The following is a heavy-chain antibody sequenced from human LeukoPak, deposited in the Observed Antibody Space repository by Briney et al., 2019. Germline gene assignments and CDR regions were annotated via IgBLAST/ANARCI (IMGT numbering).Heavy chain of an antibody. J-gene: IGHJ3*02. Sequence: GGSLRLSCAASGFTFSSYSMNWVRQAPGKGLEWVSSISSSSSYIYYADSVKGRFTISRDNAKNSLYLQMNSLRAEDTAVYYCARVRTRVMTTVPFDIWGQGTMVTVSS. CDR3: ARVRTRVMTTVPFDI. CDR1: GFTFSSYS. V-gene: IGHV3-21*01. D-gene: IGHD4-17*01. CDR2: ISSSSSYI.